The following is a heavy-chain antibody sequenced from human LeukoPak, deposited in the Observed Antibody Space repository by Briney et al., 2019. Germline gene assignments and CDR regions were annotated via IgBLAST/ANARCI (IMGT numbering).Heavy chain of an antibody. CDR2: INPQNGAT. CDR1: GYTLTDHY. J-gene: IGHJ5*02. V-gene: IGHV1-2*02. CDR3: AKEGYSNGPDP. D-gene: IGHD4-11*01. Sequence: ASVKVSCKASGYTLTDHYMHWLRWAPGQGLEWMGWINPQNGATVYAKKFQGRVTMTRDTPVSTLYMELRNLRSDDTGVYHCAKEGYSNGPDPWGPGSLVTVSS.